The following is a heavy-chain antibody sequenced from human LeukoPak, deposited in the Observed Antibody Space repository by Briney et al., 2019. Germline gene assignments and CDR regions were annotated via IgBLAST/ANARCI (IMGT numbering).Heavy chain of an antibody. CDR1: GGSISSYY. J-gene: IGHJ4*02. CDR3: ASSDGDSSRIDY. Sequence: ETLPLTCTVSGGSISSYYWSWIRQPPGKGLEWIGYIYTSGSTNYNPSLKSRVTISVDTSKNQFSLKLSSVTAADTAVYYCASSDGDSSRIDYWGQGTLATVSS. D-gene: IGHD4-17*01. CDR2: IYTSGST. V-gene: IGHV4-4*09.